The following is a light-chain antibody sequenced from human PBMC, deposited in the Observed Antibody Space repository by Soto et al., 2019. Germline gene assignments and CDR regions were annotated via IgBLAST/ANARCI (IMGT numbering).Light chain of an antibody. CDR3: QQYNSYPRT. J-gene: IGKJ1*01. CDR2: AAS. CDR1: QSVTAR. V-gene: IGKV1-5*01. Sequence: DVLMTQSPSTLSASVGDRVTITCRASQSVTARMAWYQQKPGQAPKLLIYAASTWHSGVPARFSGSGSGTDFTLTISCLQSEDFAAYYCQQYNSYPRTFGQGTKVDIK.